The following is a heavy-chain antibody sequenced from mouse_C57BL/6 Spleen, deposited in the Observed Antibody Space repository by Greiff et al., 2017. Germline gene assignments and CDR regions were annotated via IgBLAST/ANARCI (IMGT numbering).Heavy chain of an antibody. D-gene: IGHD2-13*01. CDR3: ASTDYQFAY. CDR2: IDPEGGDT. CDR1: GFNINDYY. V-gene: IGHV14-2*01. Sequence: EVQLQQSGAGLVKPGASVKLSCTASGFNINDYYMHWVKQTTEQGLEWIGWIDPEGGDTKSAPKFQGRATITADTSYNTAYLQLSSLTSEDTAVYYWASTDYQFAYWGQGTLVTVSA. J-gene: IGHJ3*01.